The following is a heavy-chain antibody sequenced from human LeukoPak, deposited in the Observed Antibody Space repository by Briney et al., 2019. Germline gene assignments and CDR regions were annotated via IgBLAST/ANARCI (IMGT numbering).Heavy chain of an antibody. CDR2: IYYSGST. D-gene: IGHD6-13*01. V-gene: IGHV4-59*01. CDR1: GGSISSYY. J-gene: IGHJ4*02. CDR3: ARARYSSSWACDY. Sequence: SETLSLTCTVSGGSISSYYWSWIRQPPGKGLEWIGYIYYSGSTNYNPSLKSRVTISVDTSKNQFSLKLSSVTATDTAVYYCARARYSSSWACDYWGQGTLVTVSS.